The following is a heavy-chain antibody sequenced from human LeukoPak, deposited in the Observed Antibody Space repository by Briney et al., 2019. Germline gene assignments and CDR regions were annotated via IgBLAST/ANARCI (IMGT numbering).Heavy chain of an antibody. V-gene: IGHV4-59*12. D-gene: IGHD3-3*01. Sequence: SETLSLTCTVSGGSISSYYWSWIRQPPGKGLEWIGYIYYSGSTNYNPSLKSRVTISVDTSKNQFSLKLSSVTAADTAVYYCARDPSTIFGVVISAFDIWGQGTMVTVSS. CDR3: ARDPSTIFGVVISAFDI. CDR1: GGSISSYY. CDR2: IYYSGST. J-gene: IGHJ3*02.